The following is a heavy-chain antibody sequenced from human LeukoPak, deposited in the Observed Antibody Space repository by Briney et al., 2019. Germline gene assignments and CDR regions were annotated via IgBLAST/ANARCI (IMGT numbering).Heavy chain of an antibody. J-gene: IGHJ4*02. Sequence: PGGSLRLSCAASGFTVSSNYMGWVRQAPGKGLEWVSVIYSGGDTYYADSVKGRFTISRDNAKNTLYLQMNSLRAEDTAVYYCATYRNYAEFSFDSWGQGTLVTVPS. CDR1: GFTVSSNY. CDR2: IYSGGDT. D-gene: IGHD4-11*01. V-gene: IGHV3-53*01. CDR3: ATYRNYAEFSFDS.